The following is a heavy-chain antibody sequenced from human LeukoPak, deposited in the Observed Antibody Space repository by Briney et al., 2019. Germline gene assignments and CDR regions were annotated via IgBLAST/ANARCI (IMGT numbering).Heavy chain of an antibody. CDR2: IHHSGST. J-gene: IGHJ4*02. CDR1: GFTFSSYAM. V-gene: IGHV4-4*02. CDR3: AAKTTVTTYYFDH. Sequence: GSLRLSCAASGFTFSSYAMYWVRQAPGRGLEWIGEIHHSGSTNYNPSLKSRVTISIDKSKNQFSLKVSSVTAADTAVYYCAAKTTVTTYYFDHWGQGTRVTVSS. D-gene: IGHD4-17*01.